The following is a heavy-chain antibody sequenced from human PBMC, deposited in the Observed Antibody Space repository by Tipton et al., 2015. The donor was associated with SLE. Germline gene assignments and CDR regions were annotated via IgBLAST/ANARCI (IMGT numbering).Heavy chain of an antibody. CDR2: IYYSGST. D-gene: IGHD2-2*01. J-gene: IGHJ4*02. CDR3: ARVDLGYCSSTSCRGFDY. V-gene: IGHV4-31*03. CDR1: GGSISSGGYY. Sequence: TLSLTCTVSGGSISSGGYYWSWIRQHPGKGLEWIGYIYYSGSTYYNPSLKSRVTISVDTSKNQFSLKLSSVTAADTAVYYCARVDLGYCSSTSCRGFDYWCQGTLVAVSS.